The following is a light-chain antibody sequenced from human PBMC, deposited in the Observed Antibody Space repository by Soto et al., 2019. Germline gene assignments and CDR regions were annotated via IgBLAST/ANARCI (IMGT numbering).Light chain of an antibody. CDR2: KAS. Sequence: DIQMTQSPSTLSASVGDRVTLTCRASQSISSWLAWFQQKPGKAPKLLIYKASSLESGVPSRFSGSGSGTDFTLTISSLQPDDFATYYCQQSYSTPHTFGQGTKVDIK. V-gene: IGKV1-5*03. CDR1: QSISSW. CDR3: QQSYSTPHT. J-gene: IGKJ2*01.